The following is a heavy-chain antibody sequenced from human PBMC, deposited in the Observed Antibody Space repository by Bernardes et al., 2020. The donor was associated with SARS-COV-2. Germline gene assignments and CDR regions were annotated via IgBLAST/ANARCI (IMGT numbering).Heavy chain of an antibody. J-gene: IGHJ4*02. CDR1: GYTFTSHA. CDR3: ARGDRLGELSFVEFDY. D-gene: IGHD3-16*02. CDR2: INADNGAP. V-gene: IGHV1-3*01. Sequence: AAEKVSCKASGYTFTSHAIHWVRQARGQRLEWMGWINADNGAPTYSQKFQGRVTITRDTSASIVHMEVSSLRSEDTAVYYCARGDRLGELSFVEFDYWGQGTLVIVSS.